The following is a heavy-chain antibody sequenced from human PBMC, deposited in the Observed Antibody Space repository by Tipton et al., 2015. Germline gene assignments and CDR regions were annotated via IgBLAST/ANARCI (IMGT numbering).Heavy chain of an antibody. Sequence: SLRLSCAASGFAFSSYAMSWVRQAPGKGLEWVSTVSGSGGTTFYADSVKGRFTISRDNSKNTLYLQMNSLRAEDTAVYYCAKAGSGSYYRGYYFDSWGQGPLVTVSS. CDR2: VSGSGGTT. CDR3: AKAGSGSYYRGYYFDS. V-gene: IGHV3-23*01. J-gene: IGHJ4*02. CDR1: GFAFSSYA. D-gene: IGHD3-10*01.